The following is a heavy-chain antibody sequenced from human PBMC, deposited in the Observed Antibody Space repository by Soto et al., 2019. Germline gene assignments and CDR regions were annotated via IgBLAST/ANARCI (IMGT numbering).Heavy chain of an antibody. CDR3: AYQSSGIAVALLASWFDP. CDR1: GGTFSSYA. Sequence: VASVKVSCKASGGTFSSYAISWVRQAPGQGLEWMGGIIPIFGTANYAQKFQGRVTITADESTSTAYMELSSLRSEDTAVYYCAYQSSGIAVALLASWFDPWGQGTLVTVSS. D-gene: IGHD6-19*01. J-gene: IGHJ5*02. V-gene: IGHV1-69*13. CDR2: IIPIFGTA.